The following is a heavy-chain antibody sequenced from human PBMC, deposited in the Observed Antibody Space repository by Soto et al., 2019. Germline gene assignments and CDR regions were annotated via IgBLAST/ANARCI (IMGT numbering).Heavy chain of an antibody. CDR3: ARSLYGSGGSCYRWGYYYGMDV. J-gene: IGHJ6*02. D-gene: IGHD2-15*01. CDR1: GGTFSSYA. CDR2: IIPIFGTA. Sequence: QVQLVQSGAEVQKPGSSVKVSCKASGGTFSSYAISWVRQAPGQGLEWMGGIIPIFGTANYAQKFQGRVTITADNSTSTAYTELSSLRSEDTAVYYCARSLYGSGGSCYRWGYYYGMDVWGQGTTVTVSS. V-gene: IGHV1-69*06.